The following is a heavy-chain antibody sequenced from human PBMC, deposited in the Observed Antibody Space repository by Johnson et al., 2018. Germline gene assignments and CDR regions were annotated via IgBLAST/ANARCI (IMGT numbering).Heavy chain of an antibody. J-gene: IGHJ4*02. V-gene: IGHV3-11*01. D-gene: IGHD3-16*01. CDR1: GFSLSDYY. CDR3: GSEFRNGGADC. CDR2: ISNSGSTTI. Sequence: QVQLVQSGGGLVKPGGSLRLSCVASGFSLSDYYMSWIRQAPGQGLEWVSYISNSGSTTISYADSVKGRFTVSRDYVRNSLFLQMNDVRDHDMAVYYCGSEFRNGGADCWGQGTLVTVSS.